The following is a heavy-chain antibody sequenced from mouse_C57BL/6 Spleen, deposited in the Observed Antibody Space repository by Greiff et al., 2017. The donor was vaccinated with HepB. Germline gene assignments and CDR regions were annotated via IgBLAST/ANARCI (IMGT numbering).Heavy chain of an antibody. V-gene: IGHV1-55*01. CDR3: AREDYGSSLRDY. CDR1: GYTFTSYW. J-gene: IGHJ2*01. D-gene: IGHD1-1*01. CDR2: IYPGSGST. Sequence: QVQLQQPGAELVKPGASVKMSCKASGYTFTSYWITWVKQRPGQGLEWIGDIYPGSGSTNYNEKFKSKATLTVDTSSSKAYMQLSSLTSEDSAVYYWAREDYGSSLRDYWGQGTTLTVSS.